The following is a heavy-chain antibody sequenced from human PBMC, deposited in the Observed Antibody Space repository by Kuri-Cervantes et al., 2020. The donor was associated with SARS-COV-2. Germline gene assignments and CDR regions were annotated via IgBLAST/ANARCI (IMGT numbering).Heavy chain of an antibody. V-gene: IGHV1-46*01. D-gene: IGHD3-22*01. CDR2: INPSGGST. CDR3: ASFTYYYDSSGSPGYGY. CDR1: GYTFTSYY. J-gene: IGHJ4*02. Sequence: ASVKVSCKASGYTFTSYYMHWVRQAPGQGLEWMGIINPSGGSTSYAQKFQGRVTMTTDTSTSTAYMELRSLRSDDTAVYYCASFTYYYDSSGSPGYGYWGQGTLVTVSS.